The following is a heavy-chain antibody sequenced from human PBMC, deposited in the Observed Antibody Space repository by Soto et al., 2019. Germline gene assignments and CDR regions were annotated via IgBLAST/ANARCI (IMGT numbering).Heavy chain of an antibody. CDR1: GSSLAVLY. CDR2: SSNSCSIT. V-gene: IGHV3-11*04. D-gene: IGHD1-1*01. J-gene: IGHJ4*02. Sequence: CLRPSCAVSGSSLAVLYTSWNRQAPGKGLEWMGYSSNSCSITSYADSVKGRVTISRDNAKSSLYLQISSLRGDDTATYYCVKSGDNYNLLDYWGQGTPVTVSS. CDR3: VKSGDNYNLLDY.